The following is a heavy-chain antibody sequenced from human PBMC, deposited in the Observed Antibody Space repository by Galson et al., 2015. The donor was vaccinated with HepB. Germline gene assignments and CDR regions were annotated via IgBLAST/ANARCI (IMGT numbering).Heavy chain of an antibody. D-gene: IGHD6-19*01. CDR2: IYWDDDK. Sequence: PSLVKPTQTLTLPCTFSGFSLTTRGVGVGWLRQSPVKALECLALIYWDDDKRYSPSLKSSVTITKDTSKNQVVLTMTNMDPVDTATYYCAQFNVTSGWRSWGQGTLVTVSS. V-gene: IGHV2-5*02. CDR3: AQFNVTSGWRS. J-gene: IGHJ5*02. CDR1: GFSLTTRGVG.